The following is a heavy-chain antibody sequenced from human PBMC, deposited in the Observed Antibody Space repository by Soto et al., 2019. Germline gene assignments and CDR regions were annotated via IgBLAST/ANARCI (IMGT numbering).Heavy chain of an antibody. D-gene: IGHD3-3*01. CDR2: IYYSGST. Sequence: SETLSLTCTVSGGSISSSSYYWGWIRQPPGKGLEWIGSIYYSGSTYYNPSLKSRVTISVDTSKNQFSLKLSSVTAADTAVYYCARQYRSLITIFGVVHLNRFAPWGQGTPVPVSS. J-gene: IGHJ5*02. CDR1: GGSISSSSYY. CDR3: ARQYRSLITIFGVVHLNRFAP. V-gene: IGHV4-39*01.